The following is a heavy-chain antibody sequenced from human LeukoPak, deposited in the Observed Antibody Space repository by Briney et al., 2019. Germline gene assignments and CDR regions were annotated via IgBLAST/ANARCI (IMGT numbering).Heavy chain of an antibody. CDR1: GGSISSSSYY. Sequence: NPSETLSLTCTVSGGSISSSSYYWGWIRQPPGKGLEWIGSMYSSGSTNYNPSLKSRVTISVDTSKNQFSLKLSSVTAADTAVYYCARDCGGDCYSFDYWGQGTLVTVSS. CDR2: MYSSGST. CDR3: ARDCGGDCYSFDY. V-gene: IGHV4-39*07. D-gene: IGHD2-21*02. J-gene: IGHJ4*02.